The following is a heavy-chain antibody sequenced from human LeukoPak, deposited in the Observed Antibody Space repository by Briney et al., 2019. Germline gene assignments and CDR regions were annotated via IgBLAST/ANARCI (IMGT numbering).Heavy chain of an antibody. CDR2: IRCDGNNK. Sequence: GGSLRLSCAASGFTFSSYGMHWVRQAPGKGLEWVAFIRCDGNNKYYADSVRGRFTISRDNSKNTLYLQMNSLRAEDTAVYYCAKLLTGGYNSGQNDYWGQGILVTVSS. J-gene: IGHJ4*02. CDR1: GFTFSSYG. V-gene: IGHV3-30*02. D-gene: IGHD5-18*01. CDR3: AKLLTGGYNSGQNDY.